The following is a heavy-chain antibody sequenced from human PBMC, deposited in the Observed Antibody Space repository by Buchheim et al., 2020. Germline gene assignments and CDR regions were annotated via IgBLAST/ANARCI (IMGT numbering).Heavy chain of an antibody. Sequence: EVQLVQSGAEVKKPGKSLKISCKGSGYSFTSYWIGWVRQMPGKGLEWMGIIYPGDSDTRYSPSFQGQVTLSADKSISPAYPQWSSLKASDTAMYYCARLYDSSGYYYGWFDPWGQGTL. D-gene: IGHD3-22*01. CDR3: ARLYDSSGYYYGWFDP. V-gene: IGHV5-51*01. CDR1: GYSFTSYW. J-gene: IGHJ5*02. CDR2: IYPGDSDT.